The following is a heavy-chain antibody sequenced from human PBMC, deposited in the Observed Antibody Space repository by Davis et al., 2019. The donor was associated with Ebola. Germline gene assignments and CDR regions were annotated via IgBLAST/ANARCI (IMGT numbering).Heavy chain of an antibody. CDR3: ATMTGSYRSYYFDY. D-gene: IGHD3-9*01. J-gene: IGHJ4*02. CDR2: ISGSSTYT. CDR1: GFTFSDYF. V-gene: IGHV3-11*06. Sequence: GESLKISCAASGFTFSDYFMTWIRQAPGKGLQWVSYISGSSTYTNYADSVKGRFTISRDNAKNSVSLQMNSLRAEDTAAYYCATMTGSYRSYYFDYWGQGALVTVS.